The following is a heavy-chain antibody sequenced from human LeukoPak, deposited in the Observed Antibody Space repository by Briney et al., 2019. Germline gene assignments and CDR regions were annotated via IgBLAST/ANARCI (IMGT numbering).Heavy chain of an antibody. V-gene: IGHV4-34*01. CDR3: ASPLYSSGRDY. D-gene: IGHD6-19*01. J-gene: IGHJ4*02. CDR2: INHSGST. Sequence: SETLSLTCAAYGGSFSGYYWSWIRQPPGKGLEWVGEINHSGSTNYNPSLKRRVTISVDTSKNQFSLKLSSVTAADTAVYYCASPLYSSGRDYWGQGTLVTVSS. CDR1: GGSFSGYY.